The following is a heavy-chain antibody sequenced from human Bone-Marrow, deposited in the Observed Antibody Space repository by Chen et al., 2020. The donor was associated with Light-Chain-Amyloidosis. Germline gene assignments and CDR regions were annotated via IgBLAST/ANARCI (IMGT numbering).Heavy chain of an antibody. D-gene: IGHD4-17*01. J-gene: IGHJ4*02. CDR2: ISFDGNTK. CDR1: GFKFSRFG. Sequence: QLQLVESGGGVVQPGRSRRVSCSASGFKFSRFGMHWIRQSPGKGLEWVAVISFDGNTKYYADSVKGRFTISRDNSKNTVYLQMNGLRTEDTAVYFCAKGVAGGDYGDYWAYWGQGTLVIVSS. V-gene: IGHV3-30*18. CDR3: AKGVAGGDYGDYWAY.